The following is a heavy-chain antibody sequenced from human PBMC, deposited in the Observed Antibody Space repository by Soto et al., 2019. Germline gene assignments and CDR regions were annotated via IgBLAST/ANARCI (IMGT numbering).Heavy chain of an antibody. CDR2: IWDDGRTT. Sequence: QVQLVESGGGVVHPGGSLTLSCAASGFNFRSYGMHWVRQAPGKGLEWLAVIWDDGRTTYYADSVKGRFTISRDNPKNTLSLQMYSLRVEDTAMFYCARNSGEYEVFDIWGQGTLVSVSS. J-gene: IGHJ3*02. CDR1: GFNFRSYG. V-gene: IGHV3-33*01. CDR3: ARNSGEYEVFDI. D-gene: IGHD4-17*01.